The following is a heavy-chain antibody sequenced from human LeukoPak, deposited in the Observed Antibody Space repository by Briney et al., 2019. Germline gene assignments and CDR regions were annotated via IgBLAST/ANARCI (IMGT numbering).Heavy chain of an antibody. V-gene: IGHV3-23*01. CDR1: GFTFSSYA. CDR2: ISGSGGST. D-gene: IGHD6-6*01. Sequence: GGSLRLSCAASGFTFSSYAMSWVRQAPGKGLEWVSAISGSGGSTYYADSVKGRFTISRDNSKNTLYLQMNSLRAEDTAVYYCAQRAGGIAARDSLYYFDYWGQGTLVTVSS. J-gene: IGHJ4*02. CDR3: AQRAGGIAARDSLYYFDY.